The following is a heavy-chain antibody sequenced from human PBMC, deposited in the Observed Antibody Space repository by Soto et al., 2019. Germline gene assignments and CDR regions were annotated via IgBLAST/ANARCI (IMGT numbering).Heavy chain of an antibody. Sequence: GSLRLSCAASGFTFSRHWMSWVRQAPGKGLEWVANIDEGGSGQYYMDSVKGRFTISRDNAKNSLYLQMNGLRVEDTAVYYCVRGTTVPSGKDYWGHGTLVT. CDR3: VRGTTVPSGKDY. D-gene: IGHD4-4*01. CDR1: GFTFSRHW. J-gene: IGHJ4*01. V-gene: IGHV3-7*01. CDR2: IDEGGSGQ.